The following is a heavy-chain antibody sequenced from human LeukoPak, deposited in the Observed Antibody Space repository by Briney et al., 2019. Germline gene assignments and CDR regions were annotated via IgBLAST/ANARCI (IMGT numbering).Heavy chain of an antibody. CDR1: GFTFSSYS. CDR2: ISSSSYI. Sequence: GGSLRLSCAASGFTFSSYSMNWVRQAPGKGLKWVSSISSSSYIYYADSVKGRFTISRDNAKNSLYLQMNSLRAEDTAVYYCARLGTGDDYWGQGTLVTVSS. CDR3: ARLGTGDDY. D-gene: IGHD7-27*01. V-gene: IGHV3-21*01. J-gene: IGHJ4*02.